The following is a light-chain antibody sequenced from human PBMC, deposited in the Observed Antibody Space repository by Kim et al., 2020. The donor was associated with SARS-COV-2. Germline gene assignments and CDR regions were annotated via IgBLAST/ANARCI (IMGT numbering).Light chain of an antibody. CDR3: AAWDDSLSARL. CDR1: DSNIAKTF. V-gene: IGLV1-47*02. Sequence: ELTQPPSVSGPPGQSVTISCSGGDSNIAKTFVYWYQQLPGTAPKLLIYANTQRPSGVPDRFSGSKSGTSASLAISGLRPEDEADYYCAAWDDSLSARLFGGGTKVTVL. J-gene: IGLJ2*01. CDR2: ANT.